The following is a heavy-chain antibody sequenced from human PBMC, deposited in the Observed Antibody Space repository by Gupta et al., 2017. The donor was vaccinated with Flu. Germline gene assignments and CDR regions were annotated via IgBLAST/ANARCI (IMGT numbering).Heavy chain of an antibody. CDR3: ARTGEDGGAGSPPCFEL. CDR2: ISSSSSTR. Sequence: EETLVESGGGLVQPGGSLRLSCAASGFTLSSYEMNWVRQVPGKGLEWLSYISSSSSTRYYADSVKGRFTISKDYARKSLILQMNSLRAEDTAVYYCARTGEDGGAGSPPCFELWGRGTLVTVSS. V-gene: IGHV3-48*03. CDR1: GFTLSSYE. D-gene: IGHD1-1*01. J-gene: IGHJ2*01.